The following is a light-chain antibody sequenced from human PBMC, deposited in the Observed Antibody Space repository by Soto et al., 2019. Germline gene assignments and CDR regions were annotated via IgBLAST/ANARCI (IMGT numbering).Light chain of an antibody. V-gene: IGLV2-14*01. CDR3: SSYTSRTAPYV. CDR2: EVT. Sequence: QSVLTQLASVSGSPGQSITISCTGTSSDVGGYNYVSWYQQHPGKAPKLIIYEVTNRPSGVSNRFSGSKSGDTASLTISGLQAEDEADYYCSSYTSRTAPYVFGGGTKVTVL. J-gene: IGLJ1*01. CDR1: SSDVGGYNY.